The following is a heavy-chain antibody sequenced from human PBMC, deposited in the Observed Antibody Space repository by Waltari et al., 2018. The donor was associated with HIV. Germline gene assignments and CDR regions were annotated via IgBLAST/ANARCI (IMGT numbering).Heavy chain of an antibody. CDR3: ARPYGSGSYYKGGYFDY. D-gene: IGHD3-10*01. CDR2: IHPSGGGT. Sequence: QVQLVQSGAEVKKSGASVKVSCKASGYTFTSYYLHWVRQAPGQGLEWMGIIHPSGGGTSYAQKFQGIVTMTRDTSTSTVYMELSSLRSEDTAVYYCARPYGSGSYYKGGYFDYWGQGTLVTVSS. J-gene: IGHJ4*02. CDR1: GYTFTSYY. V-gene: IGHV1-46*01.